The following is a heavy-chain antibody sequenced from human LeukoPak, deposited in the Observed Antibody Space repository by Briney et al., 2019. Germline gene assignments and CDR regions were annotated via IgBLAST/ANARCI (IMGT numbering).Heavy chain of an antibody. Sequence: GASVKVSCKASGYTFTSYDINWVRQATGQGLEWMGWINPNSGGTNYAQKFQGRVTMTRDTSVSTAYMELSRLRSDDTAVYYCASTSSGPLDYWGQGTLVTVSS. CDR3: ASTSSGPLDY. V-gene: IGHV1-2*02. CDR1: GYTFTSYD. J-gene: IGHJ4*02. D-gene: IGHD3-22*01. CDR2: INPNSGGT.